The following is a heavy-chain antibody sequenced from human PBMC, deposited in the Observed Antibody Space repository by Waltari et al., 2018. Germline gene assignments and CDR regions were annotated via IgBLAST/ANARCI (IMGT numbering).Heavy chain of an antibody. D-gene: IGHD3-16*01. J-gene: IGHJ3*01. V-gene: IGHV1-2*06. CDR1: GYTFTAYH. CDR3: ASNRDMLT. CDR2: INPNTGGT. Sequence: QVQLVQSGAAVKKPGASVKVSCRASGYTFTAYHMHWVRQAPGQGLEWRGRINPNTGGTTYAQKFGGRVTMTRDTAISTAYMELHSLTTEDTAVYFCASNRDMLTWGQGTMVIVSS.